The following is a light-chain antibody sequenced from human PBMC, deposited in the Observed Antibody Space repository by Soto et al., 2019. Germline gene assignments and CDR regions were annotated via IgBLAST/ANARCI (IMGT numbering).Light chain of an antibody. CDR1: SSDVGAYTS. CDR2: EVN. Sequence: QSALTQPASVSGSPGQSITISCTGTSSDVGAYTSVSWYQHHPDKAPKVMIYEVNKRPSGVSLRFSGSKSGNTASLTISGLQADDEAHYYCSSYISDNTSYVFXTGTKVTVL. J-gene: IGLJ1*01. V-gene: IGLV2-14*01. CDR3: SSYISDNTSYV.